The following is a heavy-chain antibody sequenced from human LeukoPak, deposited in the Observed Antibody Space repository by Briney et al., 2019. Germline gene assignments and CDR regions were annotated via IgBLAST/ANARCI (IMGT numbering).Heavy chain of an antibody. J-gene: IGHJ3*02. Sequence: ETLSLTCTVSGGSISSGGYYWSWVRQAPGKGLEWVSSISSSSSYIYYADSVKGRFTISRDNAKNSLYLQMNSLRAEDTAVYYCARDFPASGYYSHDAFDIWGQGTMVTVSS. D-gene: IGHD3-22*01. CDR3: ARDFPASGYYSHDAFDI. V-gene: IGHV3-21*01. CDR2: ISSSSSYI. CDR1: GGSISSGGYY.